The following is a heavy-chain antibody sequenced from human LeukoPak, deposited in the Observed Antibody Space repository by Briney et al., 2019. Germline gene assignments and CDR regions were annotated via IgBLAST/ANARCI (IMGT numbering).Heavy chain of an antibody. J-gene: IGHJ1*01. CDR2: IYYSGST. V-gene: IGHV4-59*01. CDR3: ARGPILWFGEH. CDR1: GGSISSYY. D-gene: IGHD3-10*01. Sequence: PSETLSLTCTVSGGSISSYYWSWIRQPPGKGLEWIGYIYYSGSTNYNPSLKSRVTISVDTSKNQFSLKLSSVTAADTAVYYCARGPILWFGEHWGQGTLVTVSS.